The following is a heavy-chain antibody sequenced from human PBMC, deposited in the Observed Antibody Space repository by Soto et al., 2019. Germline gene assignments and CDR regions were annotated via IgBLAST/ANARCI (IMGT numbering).Heavy chain of an antibody. CDR1: GYSFTSYW. V-gene: IGHV5-10-1*01. CDR2: IDPSDAYT. J-gene: IGHJ6*02. D-gene: IGHD2-15*01. CDR3: ARRGGGSHLGGMDV. Sequence: GESLKISWKGSGYSFTSYWISGVRQMPGKGVEWMGRIDPSDAYTNYSPSFEGHVTISADKSISTAYLQCSSLKASATAMYYCARRGGGSHLGGMDVWGQGTPVTVSS.